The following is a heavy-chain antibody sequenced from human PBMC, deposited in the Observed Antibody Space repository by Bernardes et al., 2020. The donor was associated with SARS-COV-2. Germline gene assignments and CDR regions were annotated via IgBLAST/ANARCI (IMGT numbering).Heavy chain of an antibody. V-gene: IGHV1-8*01. CDR1: GYTFTSYD. D-gene: IGHD3-22*01. CDR2: MNPNSGNT. CDR3: ARSKRDYYDSSGYWALVSSQFMNYYYYGMDV. Sequence: ASVKVSCKASGYTFTSYDINWVRQATGQGLEWMGWMNPNSGNTGYAQKFQGRVTMTRNTSISTAYMELSSLRSEDTAVYYCARSKRDYYDSSGYWALVSSQFMNYYYYGMDVWGQGTTVTVS. J-gene: IGHJ6*02.